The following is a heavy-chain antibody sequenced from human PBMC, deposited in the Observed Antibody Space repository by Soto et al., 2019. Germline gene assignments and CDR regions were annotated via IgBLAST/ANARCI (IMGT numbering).Heavy chain of an antibody. J-gene: IGHJ5*02. Sequence: TGGSLRLSCAASGFTFSSYAMSWVRQAPGKGLEWVSAISGSGGSTYYADSVKGRFTISRDNSKNTLYLQMNSLRAEDTAVYYCAKDRRGRGADNWFDPWGQGTLVTVSS. V-gene: IGHV3-23*01. CDR2: ISGSGGST. CDR1: GFTFSSYA. CDR3: AKDRRGRGADNWFDP.